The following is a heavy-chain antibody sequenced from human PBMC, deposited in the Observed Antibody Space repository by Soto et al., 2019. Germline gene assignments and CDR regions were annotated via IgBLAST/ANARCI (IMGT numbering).Heavy chain of an antibody. CDR3: AKDKREVGALDY. Sequence: EVQLVESGGVVVQPGGSLRLSCAASGFTFDDYTMHWVRQAPGKGLEWVSLISWDGGSTYYADSAKGRFTISRDNSKNSLYLQMNSLRTEDTALYYCAKDKREVGALDYWGQGTLVTVSS. CDR2: ISWDGGST. V-gene: IGHV3-43*01. D-gene: IGHD1-26*01. J-gene: IGHJ4*02. CDR1: GFTFDDYT.